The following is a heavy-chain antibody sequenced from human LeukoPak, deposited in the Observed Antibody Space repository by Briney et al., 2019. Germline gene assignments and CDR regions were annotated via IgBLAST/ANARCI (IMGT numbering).Heavy chain of an antibody. V-gene: IGHV4-38-2*02. J-gene: IGHJ5*02. D-gene: IGHD3-3*01. CDR3: ARDGRIRFPVTNWFDP. Sequence: PSETLSLTCTVSGYSISSGYYWGWIRQPPGKGLEWIGSIYHSGSTYYNPSLMGRVTISVDTSKNQFSLRLSSVTAADTAVYYCARDGRIRFPVTNWFDPWGQGTLVTVSS. CDR1: GYSISSGYY. CDR2: IYHSGST.